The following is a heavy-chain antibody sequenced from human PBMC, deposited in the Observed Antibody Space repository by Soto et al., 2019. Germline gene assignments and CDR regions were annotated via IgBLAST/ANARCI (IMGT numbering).Heavy chain of an antibody. D-gene: IGHD6-6*01. J-gene: IGHJ6*03. V-gene: IGHV1-69*02. CDR1: GGTFSSYT. Sequence: QVQLVQSGAEVKKPGSSVKVSCKASGGTFSSYTISWVRQAPGQGLEWMGRIIPILGIANYAQKFQGRVTITADKSTSTAYMELSSLSSEDTAVYYCARGLRTSSSPPLYDYYYYMDVWGKGTTVTVSS. CDR3: ARGLRTSSSPPLYDYYYYMDV. CDR2: IIPILGIA.